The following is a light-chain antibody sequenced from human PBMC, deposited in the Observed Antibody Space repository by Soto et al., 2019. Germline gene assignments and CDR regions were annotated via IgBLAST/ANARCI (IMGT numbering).Light chain of an antibody. J-gene: IGLJ2*01. CDR3: SSYASSSTVI. CDR1: SSDVGAYND. Sequence: QSDLTQPASVSGSPGQSVTISWKATSSDVGAYNDVSWYQQHPVKAPKLMIYDVSSRPSGISNRFSGYKSGNTASLTISGVQAEDEADYYCSSYASSSTVICGGGTKVTVL. V-gene: IGLV2-14*01. CDR2: DVS.